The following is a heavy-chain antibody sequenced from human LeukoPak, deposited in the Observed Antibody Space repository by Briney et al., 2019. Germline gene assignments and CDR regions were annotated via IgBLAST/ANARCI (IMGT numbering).Heavy chain of an antibody. J-gene: IGHJ4*02. V-gene: IGHV3-23*01. CDR3: TRAAPYGTSWYGKNDY. Sequence: PGGSLRLSCAAPAFTLSSYPMNCVRQAPGKGMEWVSTFARGSTYYDYTVQRRVPITRDSSKNTLYLQMNSLSADDTALYFCTRAAPYGTSWYGKNDYWGQGTLVAVSS. CDR1: AFTLSSYP. CDR2: FARGST. D-gene: IGHD6-13*01.